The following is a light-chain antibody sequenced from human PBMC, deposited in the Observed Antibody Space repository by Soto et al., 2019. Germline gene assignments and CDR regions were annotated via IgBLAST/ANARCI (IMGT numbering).Light chain of an antibody. CDR1: QSITRN. V-gene: IGKV3-15*01. J-gene: IGKJ1*01. CDR2: GAS. CDR3: QQYNNWPMWT. Sequence: EIVMTQSPATLSVSPGERATLSCRASQSITRNLAWYQQSPGQAPRLLIYGASTRATGIPARFSGSGSGTEFTLTINSLQSEDFAVYYCQQYNNWPMWTFGQRTKVDIK.